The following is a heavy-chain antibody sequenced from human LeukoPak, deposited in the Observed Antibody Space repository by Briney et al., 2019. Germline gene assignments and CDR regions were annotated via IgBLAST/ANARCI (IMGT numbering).Heavy chain of an antibody. CDR1: EFTFSNYW. CDR2: INEDGGDK. CDR3: ARAGSVGSVDY. Sequence: GGSLRLSCAASEFTFSNYWMSWLRQAPGKGLEWVANINEDGGDKYYVDSVKGRFTISRDNAKNPLFLQMNSLRDEDTAVYYCARAGSVGSVDYWGQGTLVTVSS. D-gene: IGHD1-26*01. V-gene: IGHV3-7*01. J-gene: IGHJ4*02.